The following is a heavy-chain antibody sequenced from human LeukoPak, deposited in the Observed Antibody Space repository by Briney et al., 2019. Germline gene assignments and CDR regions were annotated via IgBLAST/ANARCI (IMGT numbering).Heavy chain of an antibody. V-gene: IGHV4-59*01. CDR1: GGSISSYY. CDR2: IYYSGST. Sequence: SETLSLTCTVSGGSISSYYWSWIRQPPGKGLEGIGYIYYSGSTNYNPSLKSRVTISVDTSKNQFSLKLSSVTAADTAVYYCARENSNSWYLDYWGQGTLVTVSS. D-gene: IGHD6-13*01. CDR3: ARENSNSWYLDY. J-gene: IGHJ4*02.